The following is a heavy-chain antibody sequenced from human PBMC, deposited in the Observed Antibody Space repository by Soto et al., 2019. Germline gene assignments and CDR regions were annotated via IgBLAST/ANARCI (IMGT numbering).Heavy chain of an antibody. CDR1: GGSISSGDYY. CDR2: IYYSGST. Sequence: PSETLSLTCTVSGGSISSGDYYWSWIRQPPGKGLEWIGYIYYSGSTYYNPSLKSRVTISVDTSKNQFSLKLSSVTAADTAVYYCTRFVPTVAAAGPPDDWGQGTLVTVSS. D-gene: IGHD6-13*01. J-gene: IGHJ4*02. V-gene: IGHV4-30-4*01. CDR3: TRFVPTVAAAGPPDD.